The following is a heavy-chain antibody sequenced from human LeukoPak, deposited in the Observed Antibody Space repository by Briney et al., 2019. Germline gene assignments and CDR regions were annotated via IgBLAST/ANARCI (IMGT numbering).Heavy chain of an antibody. V-gene: IGHV4-59*01. J-gene: IGHJ4*02. D-gene: IGHD6-19*01. CDR2: INYSGTT. Sequence: SETLSLTCTVPGGSIRSDYWSWIRQPPGKGLEWIGYINYSGTTNYNPSPKSRVTISVDTSKNQFSLKLSSVTAADTAVYYCARGYSSGWYVMWYWGQGTLVTVSS. CDR3: ARGYSSGWYVMWY. CDR1: GGSIRSDY.